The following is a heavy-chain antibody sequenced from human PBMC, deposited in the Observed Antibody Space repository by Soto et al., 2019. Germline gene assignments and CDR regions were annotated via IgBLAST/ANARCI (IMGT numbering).Heavy chain of an antibody. Sequence: QVQLQQWGAGLLKPSDTLSLTCGLYGGSFTDYYWNWIRQPPGKGLEWIGEINHSGSTNYNPSFKSRVTISEDTSKNQYSLNLSSVTAADTAVYYCARGDSSSWSTAFDIWGQGTKVTVSS. CDR2: INHSGST. V-gene: IGHV4-34*01. CDR1: GGSFTDYY. J-gene: IGHJ3*02. CDR3: ARGDSSSWSTAFDI. D-gene: IGHD6-13*01.